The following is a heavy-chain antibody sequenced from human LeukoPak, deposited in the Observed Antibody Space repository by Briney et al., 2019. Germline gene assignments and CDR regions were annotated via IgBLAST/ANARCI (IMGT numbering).Heavy chain of an antibody. CDR2: IKQDGTEI. CDR3: ARTPDGADY. CDR1: GFTFSSYA. J-gene: IGHJ4*02. Sequence: GGSLRLSCAASGFTFSSYAMTWFRQAPGKGLEWVANIKQDGTEIYYVDSVRGRLIISRDNAENSLYLQMNSLRVEDTAVYYCARTPDGADYWGQGTLVTVSS. V-gene: IGHV3-7*01. D-gene: IGHD3-10*01.